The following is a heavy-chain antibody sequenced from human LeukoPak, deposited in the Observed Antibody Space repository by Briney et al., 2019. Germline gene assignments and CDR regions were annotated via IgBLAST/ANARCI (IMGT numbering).Heavy chain of an antibody. J-gene: IGHJ4*02. CDR2: IYYSGST. CDR3: ARGRVIAVPGWGPWELPPAGHDY. Sequence: PSETLSLTCTVSGGSISSRSYYWGWIRQPPGKGLEWIGRIYYSGSTYYNPSLKSRLTILVEKSKNQFSLKLNSVTAAETAVYYCARGRVIAVPGWGPWELPPAGHDYWGQGTLVTVSS. D-gene: IGHD6-19*01. CDR1: GGSISSRSYY. V-gene: IGHV4-39*07.